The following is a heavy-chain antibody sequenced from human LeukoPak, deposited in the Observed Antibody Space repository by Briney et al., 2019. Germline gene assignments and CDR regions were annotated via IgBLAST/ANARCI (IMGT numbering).Heavy chain of an antibody. CDR1: GYTFTGYY. CDR2: IYPNTGGT. V-gene: IGHV1-2*02. J-gene: IGHJ4*02. D-gene: IGHD3-10*01. CDR3: ARIRNKPGDYSYDY. Sequence: ASVKVSCKASGYTFTGYYIHWVRQAPGQGLEWMGWIYPNTGGTYYAQKFHGRVTMTRDTSISTAYMELSSLRSDDTAVYYCARIRNKPGDYSYDYWGQGTLVTVSS.